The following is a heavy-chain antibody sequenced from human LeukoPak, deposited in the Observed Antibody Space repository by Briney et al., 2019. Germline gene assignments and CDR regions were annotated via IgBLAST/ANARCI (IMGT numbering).Heavy chain of an antibody. V-gene: IGHV3-7*01. CDR2: IKQDGSEK. CDR3: ARAQRILSKLLFDYYYYMDV. J-gene: IGHJ6*03. CDR1: GFTFSSYW. Sequence: GGSLRLSCAASGFTFSSYWMSWVRQAPGKGLEWVANIKQDGSEKYYVDPVKGRFTISRDNAKNSLYLQMNSLRAEDTAVYYCARAQRILSKLLFDYYYYMDVWGKGTTVTVSS. D-gene: IGHD2-15*01.